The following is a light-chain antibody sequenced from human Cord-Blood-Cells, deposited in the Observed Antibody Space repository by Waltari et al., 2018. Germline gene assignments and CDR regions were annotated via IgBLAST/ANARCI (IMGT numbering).Light chain of an antibody. J-gene: IGLJ3*02. V-gene: IGLV2-14*01. CDR2: DVS. Sequence: QSALTQPASVSGSPGQSITISCTGTSSDVGGYNYVSWYQQHPGKAPKLMISDVSNRPSGVSNRSSGSKSGTTASLTISGLQAEDEADYYCSSYTSSSTNWVFGGGTKLTVL. CDR3: SSYTSSSTNWV. CDR1: SSDVGGYNY.